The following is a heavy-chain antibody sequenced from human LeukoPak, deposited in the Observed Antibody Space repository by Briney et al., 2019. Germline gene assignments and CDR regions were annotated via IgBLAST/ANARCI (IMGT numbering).Heavy chain of an antibody. CDR1: GGSFSGYY. CDR3: ARDLLYYYDRVDAFDI. J-gene: IGHJ3*02. CDR2: INHSGST. V-gene: IGHV4-34*01. Sequence: SETLSLTCAVYGGSFSGYYWSWIRQPPGKGLEWIGEINHSGSTNYNPSLKSRVTISVDTSKNQFSLKLSSVTAADTAVYYCARDLLYYYDRVDAFDIWGQGTMVTVSS. D-gene: IGHD3-22*01.